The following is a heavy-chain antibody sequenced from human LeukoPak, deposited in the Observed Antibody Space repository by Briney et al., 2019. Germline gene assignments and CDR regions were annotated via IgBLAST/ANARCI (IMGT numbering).Heavy chain of an antibody. CDR3: ARRAGAYSHPYDY. J-gene: IGHJ4*02. Sequence: GGSLRLSCAASGFTFSSYGMSWVRQAPGKGLEWVSAISGSGGSTYYADSVKGRFTISRDNSKNTLYLQMNSLRAEDTAVYYCARRAGAYSHPYDYWGQGTLVTVSS. V-gene: IGHV3-23*01. D-gene: IGHD4/OR15-4a*01. CDR1: GFTFSSYG. CDR2: ISGSGGST.